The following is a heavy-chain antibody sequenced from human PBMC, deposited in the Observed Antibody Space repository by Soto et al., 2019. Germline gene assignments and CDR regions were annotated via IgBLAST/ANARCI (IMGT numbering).Heavy chain of an antibody. J-gene: IGHJ4*02. Sequence: SETLSLTCTVSGGSVSSGSYYWSWIRQPPGKGLEWIGYIYYGGTDYNPSLGGRVSMSVETSKSQFSLKLTSVTVADTAVYYCASYRGALYFESWGPGILVTVSS. CDR1: GGSVSSGSYY. V-gene: IGHV4-61*01. CDR2: IYYGGT. CDR3: ASYRGALYFES. D-gene: IGHD3-16*01.